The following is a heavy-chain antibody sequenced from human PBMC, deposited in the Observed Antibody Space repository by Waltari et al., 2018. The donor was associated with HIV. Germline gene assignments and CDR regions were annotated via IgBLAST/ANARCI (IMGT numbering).Heavy chain of an antibody. CDR3: ARVTYSGSYYFDF. Sequence: QVLLLQSGTEVKKPGISVKVSCKASGYTVTGYYLHWVRQAPGQGLEWMGWINPQSGNTNYAKKFQDRVTMTRDTSINTAYMELDRLTYDDSAVYYCARVTYSGSYYFDFWGQGSRVTVSS. V-gene: IGHV1-2*02. J-gene: IGHJ4*02. CDR1: GYTVTGYY. D-gene: IGHD1-26*01. CDR2: INPQSGNT.